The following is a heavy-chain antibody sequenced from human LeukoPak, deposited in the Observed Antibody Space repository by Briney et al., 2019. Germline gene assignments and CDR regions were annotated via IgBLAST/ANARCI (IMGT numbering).Heavy chain of an antibody. CDR3: AKIMGTGNFYFDY. Sequence: PGGSLRLSCAASELSFGNYAMSWVRQAPGKGLQWVSAITSSGSGTYYADSVKGRFTISRDNSKNTLYLQMNSLRAEDTAVYYSAKIMGTGNFYFDYWGQGTLVTVSS. CDR1: ELSFGNYA. CDR2: ITSSGSGT. V-gene: IGHV3-23*01. D-gene: IGHD3-10*01. J-gene: IGHJ4*02.